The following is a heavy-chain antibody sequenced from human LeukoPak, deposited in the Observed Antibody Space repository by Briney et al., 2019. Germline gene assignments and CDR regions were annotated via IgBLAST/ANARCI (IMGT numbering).Heavy chain of an antibody. CDR2: IYHSGST. V-gene: IGHV4-38-2*02. Sequence: SETLSLTCTVSGYSISSGYYWGWIRQPPGKGLEWIGSIYHSGSTYYNPSLKSRVTISVDTSKNQFSLKLSSVTAADTAVYYCAREATKTTIFGVVIPLYYFDYWGQGTLVTVSS. J-gene: IGHJ4*02. CDR1: GYSISSGYY. D-gene: IGHD3-3*01. CDR3: AREATKTTIFGVVIPLYYFDY.